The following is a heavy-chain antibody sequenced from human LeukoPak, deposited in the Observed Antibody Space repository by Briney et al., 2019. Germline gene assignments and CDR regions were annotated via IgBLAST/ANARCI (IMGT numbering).Heavy chain of an antibody. J-gene: IGHJ4*02. Sequence: GGSLRLSCAASGFTFSSYEMNWVRQAPGKGLEWVSYISSSGSTIYYADSVKGRFTISRDNAKNSLYLQMNSLRAEDTAVYYCARDSLSVGATPFDYWGQGTLVTVSP. CDR1: GFTFSSYE. CDR3: ARDSLSVGATPFDY. CDR2: ISSSGSTI. D-gene: IGHD1-26*01. V-gene: IGHV3-48*03.